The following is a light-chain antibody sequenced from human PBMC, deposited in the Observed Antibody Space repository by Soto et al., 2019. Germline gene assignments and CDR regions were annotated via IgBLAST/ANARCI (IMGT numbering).Light chain of an antibody. CDR3: AAWDDSLNGVV. CDR2: RNN. V-gene: IGLV1-47*01. Sequence: QSVLTQPPSASGTPGQRVTISCSGSSSNIGSNYVYWYQQLPGTAPKVLIYRNNQRPSGVPDRFSGSKSGTSASLAISGLRSEDEADYYCAAWDDSLNGVVFGGGTKLTVL. J-gene: IGLJ2*01. CDR1: SSNIGSNY.